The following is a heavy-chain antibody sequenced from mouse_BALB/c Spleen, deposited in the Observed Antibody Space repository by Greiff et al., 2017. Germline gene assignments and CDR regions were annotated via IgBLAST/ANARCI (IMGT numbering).Heavy chain of an antibody. D-gene: IGHD2-3*01. J-gene: IGHJ3*01. CDR3: ARSYDGYSTFAY. CDR2: ISYSGST. CDR1: GYSITSDYA. Sequence: EVKLEESGPGLVKPSQSLSLTCTVTGYSITSDYAWNWIRQFPGNKLEWMGYISYSGSTSYNPSLKSRISITRDTSKNQFFLQLNSVTTEDTATYYCARSYDGYSTFAYWGQGTLVTVSA. V-gene: IGHV3-2*02.